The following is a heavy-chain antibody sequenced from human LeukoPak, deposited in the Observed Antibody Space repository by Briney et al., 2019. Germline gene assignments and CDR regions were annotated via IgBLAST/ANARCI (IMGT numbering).Heavy chain of an antibody. Sequence: GGSLSLSCAASGFSFSTYWMAWVRQAPGKGLEWVANINPGAGEKYYVDSVKGRFTISRDNAKNSLFLQMGSLRAEDTGMYYYATHEFLTGYPYFDFWGRGTLVTVSS. D-gene: IGHD3-9*01. J-gene: IGHJ4*02. CDR1: GFSFSTYW. V-gene: IGHV3-7*01. CDR3: ATHEFLTGYPYFDF. CDR2: INPGAGEK.